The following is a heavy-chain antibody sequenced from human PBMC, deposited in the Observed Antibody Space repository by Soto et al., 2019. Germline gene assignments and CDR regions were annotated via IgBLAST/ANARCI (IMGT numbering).Heavy chain of an antibody. CDR3: TTDSGGHDYGDYVLDY. V-gene: IGHV3-15*01. D-gene: IGHD4-17*01. CDR2: IKSKTDGGTT. J-gene: IGHJ4*02. Sequence: PGGSLRLSCAASGFTFSNAWMSWVRQAPGKGLEWVGRIKSKTDGGTTDYAAPVKGRFTISRDDSKNTLYLQMNSLKTEDTAVYYCTTDSGGHDYGDYVLDYWGQGTLVTVSS. CDR1: GFTFSNAW.